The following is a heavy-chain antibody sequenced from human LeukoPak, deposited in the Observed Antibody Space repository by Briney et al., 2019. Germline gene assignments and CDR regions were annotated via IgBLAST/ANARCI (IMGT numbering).Heavy chain of an antibody. D-gene: IGHD5-12*01. CDR2: ISSSSSTI. V-gene: IGHV3-48*01. CDR3: ARGGGYDSSDY. Sequence: HPGGSLRLSCAASGFTFSSYSMNWVRQAPGKGLEWVSYISSSSSTIYYADSVKGRFTISRDNAKNSLYLQMNSLRVEDTAVYYCARGGGYDSSDYWGQGTLVTVSS. J-gene: IGHJ4*02. CDR1: GFTFSSYS.